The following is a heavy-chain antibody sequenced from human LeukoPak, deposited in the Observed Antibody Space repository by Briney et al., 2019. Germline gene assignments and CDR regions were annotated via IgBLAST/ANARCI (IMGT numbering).Heavy chain of an antibody. CDR1: GGSISSYY. Sequence: SETLSLTCTVSGGSISSYYWSWIRQPPGKGLQWIGYIYYSGSTNYNPSLKSRVTISVDTSKNQFSLKLSSVTAADTAVYYCARDYGDFFDYWGQGTLVTVSS. D-gene: IGHD4-17*01. CDR3: ARDYGDFFDY. J-gene: IGHJ4*02. CDR2: IYYSGST. V-gene: IGHV4-59*01.